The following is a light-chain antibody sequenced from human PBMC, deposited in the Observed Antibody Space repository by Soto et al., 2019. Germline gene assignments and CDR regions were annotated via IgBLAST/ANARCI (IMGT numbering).Light chain of an antibody. CDR1: TIGSKN. J-gene: IGLJ1*01. Sequence: SYELTQPPSVSVAPGQTATIACGGNTIGSKNVQWYQQKPGQAPVLVVYDDSDRPSGIPERFSGSNSVNTATLTISGVEAGDEADYYCQVWDSSGDHPSWVFGTGTQLTVL. V-gene: IGLV3-21*02. CDR3: QVWDSSGDHPSWV. CDR2: DDS.